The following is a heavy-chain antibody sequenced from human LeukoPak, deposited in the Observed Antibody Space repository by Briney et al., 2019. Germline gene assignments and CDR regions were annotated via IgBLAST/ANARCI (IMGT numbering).Heavy chain of an antibody. D-gene: IGHD3-10*01. CDR1: GYTFTGYY. V-gene: IGHV1-2*02. CDR3: ARVGGTITMVRGVIQYYFDY. J-gene: IGHJ4*02. Sequence: ASVKVSRKASGYTFTGYYMHWVRQAPGQGLEWMGWINPNSGGTNYAQKFQGRVTMTRDTSISTAYMELSRLRSDDTAVYFCARVGGTITMVRGVIQYYFDYWGQGTLVTVSS. CDR2: INPNSGGT.